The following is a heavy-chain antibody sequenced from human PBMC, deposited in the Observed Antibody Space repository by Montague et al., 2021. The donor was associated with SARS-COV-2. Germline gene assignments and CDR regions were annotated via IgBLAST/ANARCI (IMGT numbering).Heavy chain of an antibody. CDR3: APLGFDSRSYYTPHNWFVP. CDR1: GISLSTSGVG. CDR2: IYWDDDE. D-gene: IGHD3-10*01. Sequence: VKPTQTLTLTCTFSGISLSTSGVGVAWIRQPPGKALEWLALIYWDDDERYSPSMGSRLTITKDTSENQVVLRMTNMDPMDTATYYCAPLGFDSRSYYTPHNWFVPWGQGILVTVSS. J-gene: IGHJ5*02. V-gene: IGHV2-5*02.